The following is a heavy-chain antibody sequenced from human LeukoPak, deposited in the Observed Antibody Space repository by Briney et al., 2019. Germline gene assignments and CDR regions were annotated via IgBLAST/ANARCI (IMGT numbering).Heavy chain of an antibody. CDR1: GFTLCGYA. D-gene: IGHD6-19*01. V-gene: IGHV3-15*01. J-gene: IGHJ4*02. CDR3: TTLQWLSPYYFDY. CDR2: IKSKTDGGTT. Sequence: GRSLRLSCTTSGFTLCGYAMSWVRPAPGEGAEGVGRIKSKTDGGTTDYAAPVKGRFTISRDDSKNTLYLQMNSLKTEDTAVYYCTTLQWLSPYYFDYWGQGTLVTVSS.